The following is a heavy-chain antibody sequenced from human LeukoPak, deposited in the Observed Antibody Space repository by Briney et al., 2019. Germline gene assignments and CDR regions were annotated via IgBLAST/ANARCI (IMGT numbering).Heavy chain of an antibody. CDR3: ARDGSGFGSFDY. D-gene: IGHD3-10*01. CDR1: GFTFSNYW. V-gene: IGHV3-7*05. J-gene: IGHJ4*02. Sequence: GGSLRLSCAASGFTFSNYWMSWVRQAPGKGLEWVANIKEDGSEKYHVDSVKGRFTISRDNAKNSVYLQMNSLRAEDTAVYYCARDGSGFGSFDYWGQGSLVTVSS. CDR2: IKEDGSEK.